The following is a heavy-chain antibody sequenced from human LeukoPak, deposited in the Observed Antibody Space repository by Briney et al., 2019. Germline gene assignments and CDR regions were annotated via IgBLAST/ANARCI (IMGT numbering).Heavy chain of an antibody. CDR1: GFTLSSYG. Sequence: PGGTLRLSCAASGFTLSSYGMSWVRQAPGKGLEWVSAISGSDGSTYYADSVKGRFTISRDNSKNTLYLQMNSLRAEDTAVYYCAKSGVRGVIIGPCFDYWGQGTLVTVSS. V-gene: IGHV3-23*01. D-gene: IGHD3-10*01. CDR2: ISGSDGST. J-gene: IGHJ4*02. CDR3: AKSGVRGVIIGPCFDY.